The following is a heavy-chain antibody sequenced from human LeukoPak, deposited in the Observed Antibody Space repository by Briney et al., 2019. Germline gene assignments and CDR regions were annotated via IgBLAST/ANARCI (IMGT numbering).Heavy chain of an antibody. D-gene: IGHD6-19*01. CDR3: AKGTSTYSSGSFDY. J-gene: IGHJ4*02. V-gene: IGHV3-23*01. Sequence: GGSLRLSCAASGFTFSSYSMNWVRQAPGKGLEWVISISGSGSTTFYADSVKGRFTISRDNSKNMLYLQMTSLRAEDTAVYYCAKGTSTYSSGSFDYWGRGTLVTVSS. CDR2: ISGSGSTT. CDR1: GFTFSSYS.